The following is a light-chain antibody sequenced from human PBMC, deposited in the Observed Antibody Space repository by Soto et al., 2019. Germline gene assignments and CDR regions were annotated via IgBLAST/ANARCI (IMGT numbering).Light chain of an antibody. Sequence: EIVMTQSPATLSVSPGERATLSCRASQSVNSNLAWYQQKPGQAHRLLIYGASTRATGIPARFSGSGSGTEFTLTISSLQSEDFAVYYCQQYNDWPLTFGGGTKVDIK. J-gene: IGKJ4*01. CDR1: QSVNSN. CDR3: QQYNDWPLT. CDR2: GAS. V-gene: IGKV3-15*01.